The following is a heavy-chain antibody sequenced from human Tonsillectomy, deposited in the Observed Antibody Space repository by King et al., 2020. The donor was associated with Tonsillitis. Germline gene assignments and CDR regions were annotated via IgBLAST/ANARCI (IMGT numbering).Heavy chain of an antibody. Sequence: MQLQESGPGLVKPSQTLSLTCTVSGGSISSGDFYCSWIRQPPGKGLEWIGYIYYSGSPYYNPSPKSRVTISVDTSKNQFSLKLSSVTAADTAVYYCARDSPDGGWFDPWGQGTLVTVSS. CDR1: GGSISSGDFY. CDR3: ARDSPDGGWFDP. D-gene: IGHD4-23*01. CDR2: IYYSGSP. J-gene: IGHJ5*02. V-gene: IGHV4-30-4*01.